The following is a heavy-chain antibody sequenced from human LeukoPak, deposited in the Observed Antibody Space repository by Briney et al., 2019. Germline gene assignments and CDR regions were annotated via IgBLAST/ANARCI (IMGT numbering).Heavy chain of an antibody. D-gene: IGHD3-9*01. V-gene: IGHV3-23*01. Sequence: GGSLRLSCAASGFTFSSYAMSWVRQAPGKGLEWVSAISGSGGSTYYADSVKGRFTISRDNSKNTLYLQMNSLRAEDTAVYYCAKAPYYDILTGYGYWGQGTLVTVSS. CDR2: ISGSGGST. CDR3: AKAPYYDILTGYGY. J-gene: IGHJ4*02. CDR1: GFTFSSYA.